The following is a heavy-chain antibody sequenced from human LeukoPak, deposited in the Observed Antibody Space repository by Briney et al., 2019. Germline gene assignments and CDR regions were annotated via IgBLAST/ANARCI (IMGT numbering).Heavy chain of an antibody. CDR2: ILYDGSDS. V-gene: IGHV3-30*04. D-gene: IGHD6-6*01. J-gene: IGHJ4*02. CDR1: GFTFSSYA. CDR3: ARDRDSSSHYFDY. Sequence: GGSLRLSCAASGFTFSSYAMHWVRQASGKGLEWVGVILYDGSDSYYTDSVKGRFTLSRDNSKNTLYLQMNSLRAEDTAVYFCARDRDSSSHYFDYWGQGALVTVSS.